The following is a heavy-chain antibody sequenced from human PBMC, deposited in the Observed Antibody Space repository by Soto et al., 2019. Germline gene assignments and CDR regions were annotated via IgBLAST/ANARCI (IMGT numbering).Heavy chain of an antibody. CDR3: AREVDYYDSSGYYNDY. CDR1: GGSISSGGYY. D-gene: IGHD3-22*01. CDR2: IYYSGST. J-gene: IGHJ4*02. V-gene: IGHV4-31*03. Sequence: SETLSLTCTVSGGSISSGGYYWSWIRQHPGKGLEWIGYIYYSGSTYYNPSLKSRVTISVDTSKNQFSLKLSSVTAADTAVYYRAREVDYYDSSGYYNDYWGQGTLVTVSS.